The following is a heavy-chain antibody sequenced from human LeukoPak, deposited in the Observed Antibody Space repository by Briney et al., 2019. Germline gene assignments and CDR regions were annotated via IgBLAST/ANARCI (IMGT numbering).Heavy chain of an antibody. CDR3: ARVSGGTYPDY. CDR1: GVSISSYY. J-gene: IGHJ4*02. CDR2: IYYSGST. Sequence: PSETLSLTCTVSGVSISSYYWSWIWQPPGKGLEWIGYIYYSGSTNYNPSLKSRVTISVDTSKNQFSLKLSSVTAADTAVYYCARVSGGTYPDYWGQGTLVSVSP. D-gene: IGHD1-26*01. V-gene: IGHV4-59*01.